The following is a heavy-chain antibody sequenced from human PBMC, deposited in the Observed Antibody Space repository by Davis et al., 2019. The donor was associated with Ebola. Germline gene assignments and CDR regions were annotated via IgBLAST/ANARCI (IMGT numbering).Heavy chain of an antibody. V-gene: IGHV3-23*01. J-gene: IGHJ3*02. CDR1: GFTFSSYA. CDR3: AKEGSSFGELLWAPGAFDI. CDR2: ISGSGGST. D-gene: IGHD3-10*01. Sequence: GGSLRLSCAASGFTFSSYAMSWVRQAPGKGLEWVSAISGSGGSTYYADSVKGRFTISRDNSKNTLYLQMNSLRAEDTAVYYCAKEGSSFGELLWAPGAFDIWGQGTMVTVSS.